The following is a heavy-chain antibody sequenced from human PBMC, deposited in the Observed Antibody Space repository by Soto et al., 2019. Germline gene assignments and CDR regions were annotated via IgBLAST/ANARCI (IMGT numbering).Heavy chain of an antibody. CDR1: GFTFSSYG. J-gene: IGHJ6*03. CDR3: AIDSRLRGARYYMDV. Sequence: QVQLVESGGGVVQPGRSLRLSCAASGFTFSSYGMHWVRQAPGKGLAWVAVIWYDGSNKYYADSVKGRFTISRDNSKNTLYLQINSLRAEDTAVFYCAIDSRLRGARYYMDVWGKGTTDTVSS. D-gene: IGHD4-17*01. V-gene: IGHV3-33*03. CDR2: IWYDGSNK.